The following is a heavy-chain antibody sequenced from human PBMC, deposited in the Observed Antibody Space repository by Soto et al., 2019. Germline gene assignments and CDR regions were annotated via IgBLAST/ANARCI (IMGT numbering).Heavy chain of an antibody. CDR1: GASFSGYQ. Sequence: QVQLQQWGAGLLKPSETLSLTCAGYGASFSGYQCSWIRQTPGKVLEWIGGINDSGDINYNPSLTSRVTILVDSPKKQISLRLSSVAAADTAVYYCARGLILWFGEFSRRGGYYYYMDVWGKGPTVTVSS. CDR3: ARGLILWFGEFSRRGGYYYYMDV. V-gene: IGHV4-34*01. J-gene: IGHJ6*03. D-gene: IGHD3-10*01. CDR2: INDSGDI.